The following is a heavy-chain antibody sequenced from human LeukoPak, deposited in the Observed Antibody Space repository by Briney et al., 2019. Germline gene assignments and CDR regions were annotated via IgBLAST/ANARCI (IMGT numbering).Heavy chain of an antibody. Sequence: SETLSLTCTVSGGSIRGYYWSWIRQPPGKGLEWIGYFYYRGSTNYNPSLKSRVSISVDTSKNQVSLKLNSVTTADTAVYYCARGLRDLLPDFWGQGTRVTVSS. D-gene: IGHD2-21*01. CDR2: FYYRGST. J-gene: IGHJ4*02. CDR3: ARGLRDLLPDF. V-gene: IGHV4-59*01. CDR1: GGSIRGYY.